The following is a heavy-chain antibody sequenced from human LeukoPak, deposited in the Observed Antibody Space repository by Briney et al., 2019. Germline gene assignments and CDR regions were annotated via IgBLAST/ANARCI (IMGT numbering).Heavy chain of an antibody. D-gene: IGHD3-22*01. CDR1: GFIFSTYA. CDR3: ARGLGYYDSSGYYNAWAFDI. Sequence: GGSLRLSCAASGFIFSTYAMSWVRQAPGKGLEWVSAISGSGGNTYYADSVKGRFTISRDNSKNTLYLQMNSLRAEDTAVYYCARGLGYYDSSGYYNAWAFDIWGQGTMVTVSS. CDR2: ISGSGGNT. V-gene: IGHV3-23*01. J-gene: IGHJ3*02.